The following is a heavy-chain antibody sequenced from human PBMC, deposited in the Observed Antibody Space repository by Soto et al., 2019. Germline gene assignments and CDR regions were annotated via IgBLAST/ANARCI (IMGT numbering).Heavy chain of an antibody. CDR1: GFTFSSYA. J-gene: IGHJ3*02. CDR2: ISGSGGST. Sequence: GGSLSLSCAASGFTFSSYAMSWVRQAPGKGLEWVSAISGSGGSTYYADSVKGRFTISRDNSKNTLYLQMNSLRAEDTAVYYCAKENVMVRGPRKTVDAFDIWRQGTMVTVSS. CDR3: AKENVMVRGPRKTVDAFDI. V-gene: IGHV3-23*01. D-gene: IGHD3-10*01.